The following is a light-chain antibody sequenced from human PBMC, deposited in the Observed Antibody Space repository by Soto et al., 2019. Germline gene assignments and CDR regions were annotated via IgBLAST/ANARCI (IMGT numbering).Light chain of an antibody. Sequence: QSVLTQPPSASGTPGQRVTISCSGSSSNIGSNTVNWYQQLPGTAPKLLIYNNDQRPSGVPDRFSGSKSGTSASLAISGLQSEVEADYYCAAWDDSLNGLVFGGGTKLTVL. J-gene: IGLJ2*01. CDR3: AAWDDSLNGLV. CDR2: NND. V-gene: IGLV1-44*01. CDR1: SSNIGSNT.